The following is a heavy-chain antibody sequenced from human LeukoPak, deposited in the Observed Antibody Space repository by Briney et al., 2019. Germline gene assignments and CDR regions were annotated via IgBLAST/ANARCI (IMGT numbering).Heavy chain of an antibody. Sequence: GGSLRLSCAASGFTFSNYAMSWVRQAPGKGLEWVSAMSGSGGRTYYADSVKGRFTISRDNSKNTLYLQMNSLRAEDTAVYYCAGQYQLLSNAFAIWGQGTMVTVSS. CDR2: MSGSGGRT. J-gene: IGHJ3*02. CDR1: GFTFSNYA. V-gene: IGHV3-23*01. CDR3: AGQYQLLSNAFAI. D-gene: IGHD2-2*01.